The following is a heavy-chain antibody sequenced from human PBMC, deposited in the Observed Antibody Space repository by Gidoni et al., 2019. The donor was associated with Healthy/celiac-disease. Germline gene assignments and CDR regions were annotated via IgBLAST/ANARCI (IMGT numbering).Heavy chain of an antibody. CDR2: IIPSLGIA. Sequence: QVQLVQSGAAVKKPGSSVKVSCKASGGTFSSYAISWVRQAPGQGLECMGRIIPSLGIANYAQKLQGRVTITADKSTSTAYMELSSLRSEDTAVYYCAREHPQYYYYGMDVWGQGTTVTVSS. CDR3: AREHPQYYYYGMDV. V-gene: IGHV1-69*04. CDR1: GGTFSSYA. J-gene: IGHJ6*02.